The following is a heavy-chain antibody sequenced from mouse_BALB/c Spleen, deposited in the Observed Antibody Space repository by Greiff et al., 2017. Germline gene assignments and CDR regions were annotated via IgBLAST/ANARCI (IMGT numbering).Heavy chain of an antibody. D-gene: IGHD2-4*01. V-gene: IGHV1S127*01. J-gene: IGHJ2*01. Sequence: QVQLQQPGAELVKPGASVKMSCKASGYTFTSYWMHWVKQRPGQGLEWIGTIDPSDSYTSYNQKFKGKATLTVDTSSSTAYMQLSSLTSEDSAVYYCTRRTMITTYYFDYWGQGTTLTVSS. CDR2: IDPSDSYT. CDR3: TRRTMITTYYFDY. CDR1: GYTFTSYW.